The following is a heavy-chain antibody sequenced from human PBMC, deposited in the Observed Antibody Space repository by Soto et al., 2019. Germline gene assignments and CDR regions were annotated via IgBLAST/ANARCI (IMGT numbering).Heavy chain of an antibody. CDR3: ARTSARALRAYFGS. Sequence: ASVKVSCKASGYTFTSYWMHWVRQTPGQGLEWLGVINPSGGSTTYAEQFQGTVSMTRDTSTSTVYMELSSLRSDNTAVYYCARTSARALRAYFGSRGQRPLVTVSS. J-gene: IGHJ4*02. V-gene: IGHV1-46*01. CDR1: GYTFTSYW. CDR2: INPSGGST.